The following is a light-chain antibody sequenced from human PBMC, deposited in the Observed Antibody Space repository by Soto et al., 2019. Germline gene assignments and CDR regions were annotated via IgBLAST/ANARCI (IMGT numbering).Light chain of an antibody. CDR3: QQYNNWPRT. CDR1: QSVGTY. J-gene: IGKJ1*01. CDR2: DAS. V-gene: IGKV3-11*01. Sequence: ENLLTQSPGTLALSPGERATLSCRASQSVGTYLAWYQQKPGQAPRLLIFDASKRATGIPARFSGSGSGTDFTLTISSLEPEDFAVYYCQQYNNWPRTFGQGTKVDI.